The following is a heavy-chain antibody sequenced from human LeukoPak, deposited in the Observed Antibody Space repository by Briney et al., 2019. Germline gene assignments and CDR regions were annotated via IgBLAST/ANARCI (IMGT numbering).Heavy chain of an antibody. CDR3: ARVLYYYASVSYNYYMDV. D-gene: IGHD3-10*01. CDR2: IYSGGTT. V-gene: IGHV3-53*01. J-gene: IGHJ6*03. Sequence: GGSLRLSCAVSGFSVTGNYMTWVRLAPGKGLEWVSTIYSGGTTFYTDSVRGRFTISRDNSKNTLYLQTNSLRAEDAAIYYCARVLYYYASVSYNYYMDVWGKGTTVTISS. CDR1: GFSVTGNY.